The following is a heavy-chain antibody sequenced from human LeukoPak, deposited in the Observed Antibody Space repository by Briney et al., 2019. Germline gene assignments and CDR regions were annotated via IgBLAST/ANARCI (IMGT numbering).Heavy chain of an antibody. V-gene: IGHV4-4*07. CDR3: ARGHSGSYYGY. CDR1: GSXINDFY. J-gene: IGHJ4*02. CDR2: IEASGST. D-gene: IGHD1-26*01. Sequence: SETLSLTCTVSGSXINDFYWTWIRQPAGKGLEWIGRIEASGSTKYNPSLQSRVSMSVDTSKKQISLSLSSVTAADTAVYYCARGHSGSYYGYWGQGTLVTVSS.